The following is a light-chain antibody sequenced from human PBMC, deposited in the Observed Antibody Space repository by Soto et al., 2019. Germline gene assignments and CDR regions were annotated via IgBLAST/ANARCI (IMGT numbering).Light chain of an antibody. J-gene: IGKJ3*01. CDR2: GAS. Sequence: EIVLTQSPGTLSLSPGERATLSCRASQSVSSSYLAWYQQKPGQAPRLLIYGASSRATGIPDRFSGSGSGTDFPLTISRLEPEEFAVYYCQQYCSSPVTFGPGTKVDI. CDR3: QQYCSSPVT. V-gene: IGKV3-20*01. CDR1: QSVSSSY.